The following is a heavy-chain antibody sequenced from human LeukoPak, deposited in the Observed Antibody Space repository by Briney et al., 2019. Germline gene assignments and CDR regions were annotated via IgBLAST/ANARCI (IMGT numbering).Heavy chain of an antibody. D-gene: IGHD3-9*01. CDR2: ISSSGNTI. V-gene: IGHV3-48*03. Sequence: PGGSLRLSCAASGFTFSSYEMNWVRQAPGKGLEWVSYISSSGNTIYYADPVKGRFTISRDNAKNSLYLDMTSLRDEGPAVYYCARTTAGGVLRYFDWENNNGAFDYWGPGTLVIVSS. CDR3: ARTTAGGVLRYFDWENNNGAFDY. CDR1: GFTFSSYE. J-gene: IGHJ4*02.